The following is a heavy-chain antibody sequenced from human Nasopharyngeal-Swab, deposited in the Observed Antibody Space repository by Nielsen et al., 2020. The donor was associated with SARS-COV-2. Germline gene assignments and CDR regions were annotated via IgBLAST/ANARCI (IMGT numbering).Heavy chain of an antibody. J-gene: IGHJ4*02. CDR3: TTDHSLELTA. Sequence: GESLKISCAASGFSFSDFYMSWIRQAPGKGLEWVSYIHTSGTYTDYADSVKGRFTISRDDSKNTLYLQMNSLKTEDTAVYYCTTDHSLELTAWGQGTLVTVSS. CDR1: GFSFSDFY. D-gene: IGHD1-7*01. V-gene: IGHV3-11*05. CDR2: IHTSGTYT.